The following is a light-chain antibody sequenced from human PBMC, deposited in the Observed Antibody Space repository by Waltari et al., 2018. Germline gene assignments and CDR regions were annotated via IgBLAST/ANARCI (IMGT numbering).Light chain of an antibody. V-gene: IGKV3-11*01. CDR3: QQRRNWPLT. Sequence: EIVLTQSPATLSLSPGERATLSCRASQSVNWYLAWYQQRPGQAPRLLIFDTSNSATGIPARFSGSGSGTDFTLTISSLEPDDSAVYYCQQRRNWPLTFGGGTKVEIK. CDR1: QSVNWY. CDR2: DTS. J-gene: IGKJ4*01.